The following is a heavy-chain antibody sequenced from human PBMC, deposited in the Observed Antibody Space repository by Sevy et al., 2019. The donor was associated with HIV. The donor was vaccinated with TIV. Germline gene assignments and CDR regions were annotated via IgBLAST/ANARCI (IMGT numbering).Heavy chain of an antibody. CDR3: ATAREYYSDNSGYLDY. Sequence: GESLKISCKVSGYTLSELSMHWVRQPPGKGLEWMGRFDPDDGETIYAQRFQGKVTMTEDTTADTAYKELSSLRSEDTAMYYSATAREYYSDNSGYLDYWGQGTPVTVSS. CDR1: GYTLSELS. J-gene: IGHJ4*02. CDR2: FDPDDGET. V-gene: IGHV1-24*01. D-gene: IGHD3-22*01.